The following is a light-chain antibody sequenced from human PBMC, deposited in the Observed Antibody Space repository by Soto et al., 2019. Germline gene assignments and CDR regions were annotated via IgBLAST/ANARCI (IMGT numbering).Light chain of an antibody. CDR2: DAS. CDR3: QQRRNWPT. V-gene: IGKV3-11*01. Sequence: MVFTQSPTTLSLSPGERATLSCRASQSVSSYLAWYQQKPGQAPRFLIYDASNRATGIPGRCSGSGSGTDFTLTISSLEPEDFAVYYCQQRRNWPTFGQGTRLEI. J-gene: IGKJ5*01. CDR1: QSVSSY.